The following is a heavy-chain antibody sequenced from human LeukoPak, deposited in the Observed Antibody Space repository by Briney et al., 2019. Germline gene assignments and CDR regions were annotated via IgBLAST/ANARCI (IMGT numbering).Heavy chain of an antibody. CDR1: GCIFTSYD. V-gene: IGHV1-8*01. J-gene: IGHJ6*02. D-gene: IGHD3-10*01. Sequence: ASVKVSCKASGCIFTSYDINWVRQATGQGLEWMGWVNPNSGNTGYAQKFQGRVTMTTDTSISTAYMKLSSLRSEDTAVYYCARALSMVRGIFLYYGMDVWGQGTTVTVSS. CDR2: VNPNSGNT. CDR3: ARALSMVRGIFLYYGMDV.